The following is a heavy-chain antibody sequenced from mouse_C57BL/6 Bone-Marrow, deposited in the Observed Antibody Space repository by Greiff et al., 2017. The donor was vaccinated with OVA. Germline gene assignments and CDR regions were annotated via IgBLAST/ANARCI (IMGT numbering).Heavy chain of an antibody. CDR3: ARCGSSYDYAMDY. V-gene: IGHV1-54*01. CDR2: INPGSGGT. D-gene: IGHD1-1*01. J-gene: IGHJ4*01. Sequence: QVHVKQSGAELVRPGTSVKVSCKASGYAFTNYLIEWVKQRPGQGLEWIGVINPGSGGTNYNEKFKGKATLTADKSSSTAYMQLSSLTSEDSAVYFCARCGSSYDYAMDYWGQGTSVTVSS. CDR1: GYAFTNYL.